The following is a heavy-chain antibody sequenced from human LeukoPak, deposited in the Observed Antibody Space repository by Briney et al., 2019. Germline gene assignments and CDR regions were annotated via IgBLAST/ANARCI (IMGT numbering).Heavy chain of an antibody. D-gene: IGHD6-13*01. CDR3: AKVGIAAANGLIDY. V-gene: IGHV3-30*01. CDR1: GFTFSSYP. CDR2: ISYDGNNK. J-gene: IGHJ4*02. Sequence: GGSLRLSCAASGFTFSSYPIHWVRQTPGKGLEWVALISYDGNNKYYADSVKGRFTMSRDNSKNTLYLQMNSLRVEDTAVYYCAKVGIAAANGLIDYWGQGTLVTVSS.